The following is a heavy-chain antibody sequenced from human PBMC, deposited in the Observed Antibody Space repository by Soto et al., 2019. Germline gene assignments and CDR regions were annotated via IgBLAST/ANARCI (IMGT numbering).Heavy chain of an antibody. D-gene: IGHD2-15*01. J-gene: IGHJ6*02. CDR3: ARPIHGYCPTTGCLPMRYGMDV. Sequence: PGASLKISCRVSGYTFSSYWITWVRQMPGKGLEWMGRIDPSDSHINYSPSFEGHVTISVDKSISTAYLQWSTLKASDSAICYCARPIHGYCPTTGCLPMRYGMDVWGQGTTVTVSS. CDR2: IDPSDSHI. V-gene: IGHV5-10-1*01. CDR1: GYTFSSYW.